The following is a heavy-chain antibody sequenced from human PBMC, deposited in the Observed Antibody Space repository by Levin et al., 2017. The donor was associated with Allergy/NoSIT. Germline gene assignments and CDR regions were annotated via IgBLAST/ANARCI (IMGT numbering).Heavy chain of an antibody. D-gene: IGHD3-10*01. Sequence: LAGGSLRLSCAASGFTFSSYAMSWVRQAPGKGLEWVSDIINTGYSTHYADTVKGRFSISRDNSKNTLYLQMNSLRAEDTAVYYCAKAFYGSGSYYTLAFDYWGQGTLVTVSS. CDR2: IINTGYST. CDR1: GFTFSSYA. CDR3: AKAFYGSGSYYTLAFDY. J-gene: IGHJ4*02. V-gene: IGHV3-23*01.